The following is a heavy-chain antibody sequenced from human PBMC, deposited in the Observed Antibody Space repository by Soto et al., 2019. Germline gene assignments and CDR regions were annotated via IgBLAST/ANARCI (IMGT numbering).Heavy chain of an antibody. Sequence: EMQLVESGGGLVQPGGSLRLSCAASGFTFSDHYMDWVRQAPGKGLEWVGRIRNKANSYATEYAASVKGRFTISRDDSKNSLFLEMHGLRTEDTAVYYCARVTLGAGAAAPRSWFDTWCQGTLVTVSS. CDR1: GFTFSDHY. CDR2: IRNKANSYAT. J-gene: IGHJ5*02. CDR3: ARVTLGAGAAAPRSWFDT. D-gene: IGHD1-26*01. V-gene: IGHV3-72*01.